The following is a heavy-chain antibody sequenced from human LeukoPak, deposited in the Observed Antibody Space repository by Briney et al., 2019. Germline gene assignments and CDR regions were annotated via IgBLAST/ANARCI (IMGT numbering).Heavy chain of an antibody. CDR1: GGSFSGYY. D-gene: IGHD6-19*01. CDR3: ARNFRQWLVPTLPAVFDY. Sequence: PSETLSLTCAVYGGSFSGYYWSWNRQPPGKGLEWIGEINHSGSTNYNPSLKSRVTISVDTSKNQFSLELSSVTAADTAVYYCARNFRQWLVPTLPAVFDYWGQGTLVTVSS. V-gene: IGHV4-34*01. J-gene: IGHJ4*02. CDR2: INHSGST.